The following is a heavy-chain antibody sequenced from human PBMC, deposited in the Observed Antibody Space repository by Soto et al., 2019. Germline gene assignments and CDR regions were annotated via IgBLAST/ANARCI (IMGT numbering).Heavy chain of an antibody. J-gene: IGHJ6*02. CDR2: IYHAGSA. Sequence: SETLSLTCAVSGYSIGSGYYWAWIRQSPGKGLEWIGSIYHAGSAYYNPSLNGRVALSMDTSKNHFSLKLTSVTAADTAVYYCARTFDYYGMDVWGQGTTVTVSS. CDR3: ARTFDYYGMDV. CDR1: GYSIGSGYY. V-gene: IGHV4-38-2*01.